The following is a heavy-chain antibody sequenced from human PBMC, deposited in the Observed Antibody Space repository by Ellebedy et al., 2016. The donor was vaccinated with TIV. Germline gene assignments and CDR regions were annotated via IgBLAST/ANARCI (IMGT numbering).Heavy chain of an antibody. CDR3: ALGITGPVDLGY. CDR2: INTYNGNT. Sequence: AASVKVSCKASGHTFTSDGFGWVRQAPGQGLEWMGWINTYNGNTNYAKSFQGRVTMTTATSTNTAYLDLRSLRHDDTAVYDCALGITGPVDLGYWGQGTLVTVSS. J-gene: IGHJ4*02. CDR1: GHTFTSDG. D-gene: IGHD1-1*01. V-gene: IGHV1-18*04.